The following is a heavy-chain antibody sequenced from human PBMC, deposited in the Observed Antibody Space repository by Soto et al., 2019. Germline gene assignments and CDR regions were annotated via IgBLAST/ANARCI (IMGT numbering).Heavy chain of an antibody. CDR2: IYYSGST. Sequence: KTSETLSLTCTVSGGSISSYYWSWIRQPPGKGLEWIGYIYYSGSTNYNPSLKSRVTISVDTSKNQFSLKLSSVTAADTAVYYCARDRGVCSSTSCYSGMDVWGQGTTVTVSS. CDR1: GGSISSYY. D-gene: IGHD2-2*02. V-gene: IGHV4-59*01. CDR3: ARDRGVCSSTSCYSGMDV. J-gene: IGHJ6*02.